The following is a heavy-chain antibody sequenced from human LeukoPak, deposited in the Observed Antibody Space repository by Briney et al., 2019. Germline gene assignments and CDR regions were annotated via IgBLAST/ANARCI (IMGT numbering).Heavy chain of an antibody. CDR1: GYPFTDYD. J-gene: IGHJ4*02. Sequence: ASVKVSCKAPGYPFTDYDINWVRQATGQGLEWMGWMNAKSGNTGYAYKFQGRVTMTWNTAISTAYMELSSLRSEDTAIYYCARLVPSWYNDSWGQGTLVTVSS. CDR2: MNAKSGNT. CDR3: ARLVPSWYNDS. D-gene: IGHD2-2*02. V-gene: IGHV1-8*01.